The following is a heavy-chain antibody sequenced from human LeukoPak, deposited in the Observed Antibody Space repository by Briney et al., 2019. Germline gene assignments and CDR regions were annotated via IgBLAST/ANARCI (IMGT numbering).Heavy chain of an antibody. J-gene: IGHJ1*01. D-gene: IGHD4-17*01. Sequence: GGSLRLSCTVSGFTVSSNSMSWVRQAPGKGLEWVPFIYSDNTHYSDSVKGRFTISRDNAKNSLYLQMNSLRAEDTAVYYCAREMTTVTPFQHWGQGTLVTVSS. CDR3: AREMTTVTPFQH. V-gene: IGHV3-53*01. CDR1: GFTVSSNS. CDR2: IYSDNT.